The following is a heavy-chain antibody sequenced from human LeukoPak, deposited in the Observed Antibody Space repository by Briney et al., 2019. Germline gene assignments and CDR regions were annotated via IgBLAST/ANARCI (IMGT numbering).Heavy chain of an antibody. Sequence: PSETLSLTCTVSGGSISSSSYYWGWIRQPPGKGLEWIGSIYYSGSTYYNPSLKSRVTISVDTSKNQFSLKLSSVTAADTAVYYCASPKISKYGDYVGFDYWGQGTLVTVSS. CDR1: GGSISSSSYY. D-gene: IGHD4-17*01. CDR3: ASPKISKYGDYVGFDY. V-gene: IGHV4-39*07. CDR2: IYYSGST. J-gene: IGHJ4*02.